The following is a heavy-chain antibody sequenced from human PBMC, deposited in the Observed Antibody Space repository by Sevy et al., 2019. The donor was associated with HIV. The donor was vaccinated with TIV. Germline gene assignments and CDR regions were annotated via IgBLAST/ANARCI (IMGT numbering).Heavy chain of an antibody. CDR2: ISGSGGST. CDR1: GFTFSSYA. Sequence: GGSLRLSCAASGFTFSSYAMSWVRQAPGKGLEWVSAISGSGGSTYYADSVTGRFTISRANSKNTRYLQMNSVRAEDTAVYYCAKGRFEGAYCSGGSCYSEPNYYYYGMDVWGQGTTVTVSS. V-gene: IGHV3-23*01. J-gene: IGHJ6*02. CDR3: AKGRFEGAYCSGGSCYSEPNYYYYGMDV. D-gene: IGHD2-15*01.